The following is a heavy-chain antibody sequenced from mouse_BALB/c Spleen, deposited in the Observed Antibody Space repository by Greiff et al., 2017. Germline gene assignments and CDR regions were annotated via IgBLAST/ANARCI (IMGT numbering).Heavy chain of an antibody. Sequence: DVQLQESGAELVKPGASVKLSCTASGFNIKDTYMHWVKQRPEQGLEWIGRIDPANGNTKYDPKFQGKATITADTSSNTAYLQLSSLTSEDTAVYYCARGYYYGYDDYWGQGTTLTVSS. CDR2: IDPANGNT. D-gene: IGHD2-2*01. CDR3: ARGYYYGYDDY. J-gene: IGHJ2*01. CDR1: GFNIKDTY. V-gene: IGHV14-3*02.